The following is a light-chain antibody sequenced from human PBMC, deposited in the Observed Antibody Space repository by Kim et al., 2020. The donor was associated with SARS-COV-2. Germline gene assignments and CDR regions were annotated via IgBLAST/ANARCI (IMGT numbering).Light chain of an antibody. V-gene: IGKV3-15*01. CDR3: QQYNDWPYT. CDR1: VSVSSN. CDR2: GSA. Sequence: SVSPREKVTLSWRTGVSVSSNLAVFQQKPGQVPRLLIYGSATRFPETPARFTASGSGTDFTLTISSLQSEDFAIYYCQQYNDWPYTFGQGTKLEI. J-gene: IGKJ2*01.